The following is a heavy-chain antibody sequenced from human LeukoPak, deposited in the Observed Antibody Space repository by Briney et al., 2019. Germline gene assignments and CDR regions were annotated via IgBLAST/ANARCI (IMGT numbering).Heavy chain of an antibody. J-gene: IGHJ4*02. D-gene: IGHD3-22*01. V-gene: IGHV3-15*01. CDR3: TTDWYYYYSSGYYPIF. Sequence: GGSLRLSCAASGFPFSDVWMSWVRQAPGKGLEWVGRIKSKADGGTADYAAPLKGRFTFSRDDSKNTLYLEMKSLKTEDTAVYYCTTDWYYYYSSGYYPIFWGQGTLVTVSS. CDR2: IKSKADGGTA. CDR1: GFPFSDVW.